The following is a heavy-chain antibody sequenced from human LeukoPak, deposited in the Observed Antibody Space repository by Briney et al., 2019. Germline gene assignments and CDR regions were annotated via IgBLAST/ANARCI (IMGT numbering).Heavy chain of an antibody. CDR2: IYYSGST. CDR3: ARDKEGASGAFDI. J-gene: IGHJ3*02. V-gene: IGHV4-30-4*08. CDR1: GGSISSCDYY. Sequence: SQTLSLTCTVSGGSISSCDYYWSWIRQPPGKGLEWIGYIYYSGSTYDNPSLKSRVTISVDTSKNQFSLKLSSVTAADTAVYYCARDKEGASGAFDIWGQGTMVTVSS. D-gene: IGHD1-26*01.